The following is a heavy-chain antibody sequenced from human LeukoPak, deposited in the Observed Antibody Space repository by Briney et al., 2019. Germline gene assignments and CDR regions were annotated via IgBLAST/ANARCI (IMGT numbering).Heavy chain of an antibody. CDR3: ARDAQWELRAFDV. Sequence: GASVKVSCKASGDSFNNYPIHWVRQAPGQGLEWMGGIIPVFDRPTYAQKFEGRVTITADKSTNTTYMEISSLTSDDTAVYYCARDAQWELRAFDVWGQGTMVIVSS. CDR2: IIPVFDRP. V-gene: IGHV1-69*06. CDR1: GDSFNNYP. D-gene: IGHD1-26*01. J-gene: IGHJ3*01.